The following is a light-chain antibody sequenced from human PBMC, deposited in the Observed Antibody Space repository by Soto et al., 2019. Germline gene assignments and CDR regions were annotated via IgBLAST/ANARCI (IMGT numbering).Light chain of an antibody. V-gene: IGKV3-11*01. CDR2: NAY. J-gene: IGKJ3*01. CDR3: QQSSKGPVI. CDR1: QSISAH. Sequence: EIMFTQSPPTPPFLPRERATLPCRASQSISAHLAWYQQKPGQAPRLLIYNAYNRASGIPDRFSGSVSGTEFTLTICRLEPEDFLDYYCQQSSKGPVIFGTGTKWIS.